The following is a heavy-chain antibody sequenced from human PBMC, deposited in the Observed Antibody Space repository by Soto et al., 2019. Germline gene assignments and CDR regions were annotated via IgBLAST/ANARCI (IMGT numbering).Heavy chain of an antibody. J-gene: IGHJ4*02. D-gene: IGHD3-10*01. CDR1: GFTFSNAW. Sequence: EVQLVESGGGLVKPGGSLRLSCAASGFTFSNAWMSWVRQAPGKGLEWVGRIKSKTDGGTTDYAAPVKGRFTISRDDSKNTLYLQMNSLKTENTAVYYCTTDRLWFGESSFFDYWGQGTLVTVSS. CDR3: TTDRLWFGESSFFDY. V-gene: IGHV3-15*01. CDR2: IKSKTDGGTT.